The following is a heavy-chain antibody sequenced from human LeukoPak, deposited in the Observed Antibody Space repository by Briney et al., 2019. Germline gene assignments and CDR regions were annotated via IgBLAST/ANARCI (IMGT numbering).Heavy chain of an antibody. J-gene: IGHJ4*02. CDR3: AKDRGSGSYFDY. Sequence: GGSLRLSCAASGFTFSSSAMNWVRQAPGKGLEWVSFIRYDGGNKYYADSVKGRFTISRDNSKNTLYLQMNSLRGEDTAVYYYAKDRGSGSYFDYWGQGTPVTVSS. D-gene: IGHD1-26*01. CDR2: IRYDGGNK. CDR1: GFTFSSSA. V-gene: IGHV3-30*02.